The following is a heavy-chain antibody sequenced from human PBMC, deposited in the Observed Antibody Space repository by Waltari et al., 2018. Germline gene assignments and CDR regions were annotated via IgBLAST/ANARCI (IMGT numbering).Heavy chain of an antibody. J-gene: IGHJ5*02. CDR2: IYTSGST. V-gene: IGHV4-4*07. CDR3: ARDYCSSTSCRGWFDP. D-gene: IGHD2-2*01. CDR1: GGSISSYY. Sequence: QVQLQESGPGLVKPSETLSLTCTVSGGSISSYYWSWIRQPAGKGLEWIGRIYTSGSTNYNPSLKSRVTMSVDTSKNQFSLKLSSGTAADTAVYYCARDYCSSTSCRGWFDPWGQGTLVTVSS.